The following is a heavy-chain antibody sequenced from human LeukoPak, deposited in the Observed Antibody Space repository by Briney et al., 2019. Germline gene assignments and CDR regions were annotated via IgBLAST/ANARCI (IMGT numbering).Heavy chain of an antibody. D-gene: IGHD3-22*01. Sequence: GGSLRLSRAVSGFTFSSYEMNWVRQAPGKGLGGDSYISSSGSTIYYADSVKGRFTISRDNAKNSLYLQMNSLRAEDRAVYYCASIPYDSSGYYYFSFDYWGQGTLVTVSS. V-gene: IGHV3-48*03. CDR2: ISSSGSTI. CDR3: ASIPYDSSGYYYFSFDY. CDR1: GFTFSSYE. J-gene: IGHJ4*02.